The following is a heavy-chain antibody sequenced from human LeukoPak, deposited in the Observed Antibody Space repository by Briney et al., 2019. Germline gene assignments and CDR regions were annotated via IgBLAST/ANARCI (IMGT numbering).Heavy chain of an antibody. J-gene: IGHJ4*02. CDR1: GYTFTSYD. D-gene: IGHD3-16*02. V-gene: IGHV1-8*01. CDR2: MNPNSGNT. CDR3: ARKPRRPYDYVWGSYRYNPTYYFDY. Sequence: ASVKVSCKASGYTFTSYDINWVRQATGQGLEWMGWMNPNSGNTGYSQKFQGRVTMTRNTSISTGYMELSSLRSEDMAVYYCARKPRRPYDYVWGSYRYNPTYYFDYWGQGTLVTVSS.